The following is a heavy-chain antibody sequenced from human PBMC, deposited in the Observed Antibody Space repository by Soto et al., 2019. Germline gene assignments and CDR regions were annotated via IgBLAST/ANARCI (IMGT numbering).Heavy chain of an antibody. CDR3: ARDQGYNSPFDH. J-gene: IGHJ4*02. CDR2: INTSGGGT. CDR1: RFTLLCHY. D-gene: IGHD1-1*01. V-gene: IGHV1-46*04. Sequence: AAVPVSCMASRFTLLCHYWHWVGPAPGEGLEWIGMINTSGGGTSYAQNLKDRVTMTSETYTRVIYMELRGLRSEDTAVYYCARDQGYNSPFDHWGQGTLVTVSS.